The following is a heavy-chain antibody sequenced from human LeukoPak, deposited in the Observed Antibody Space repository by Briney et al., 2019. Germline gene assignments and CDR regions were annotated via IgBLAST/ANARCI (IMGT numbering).Heavy chain of an antibody. CDR3: ARHGTVGATGFDY. V-gene: IGHV4-59*08. CDR1: GGSISSYY. D-gene: IGHD1-26*01. CDR2: IYYSGST. J-gene: IGHJ4*02. Sequence: PSETLSLTCTVSGGSISSYYWSWIRQPPGKGLEWIGYIYYSGSTNYNPSLKSRVTISVDTSKNQFSLKLSSVTAADTAVYYCARHGTVGATGFDYWGQGTLVTVSS.